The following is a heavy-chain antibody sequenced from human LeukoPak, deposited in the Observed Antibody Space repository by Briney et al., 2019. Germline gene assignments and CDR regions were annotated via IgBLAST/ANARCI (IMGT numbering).Heavy chain of an antibody. CDR2: INPSGGST. Sequence: ASVKVSCKASGYTFTSYYMHWVRQAPGQGLEWMGIINPSGGSTSYAQKFQGRVTMTRDTSTSTVYMELSSLGSEDTAVYYCARDLRHNWFDPWGQGTLVTVSS. J-gene: IGHJ5*02. V-gene: IGHV1-46*01. CDR3: ARDLRHNWFDP. CDR1: GYTFTSYY.